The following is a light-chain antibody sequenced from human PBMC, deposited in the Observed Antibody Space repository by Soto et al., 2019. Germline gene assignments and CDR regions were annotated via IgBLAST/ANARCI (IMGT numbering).Light chain of an antibody. CDR2: KAS. CDR3: QQYKSYSIT. CDR1: QSINSW. V-gene: IGKV1-5*03. Sequence: DIPMTQSPSTLSASVGDRVTLTCRASQSINSWLAWYQQKPGKAPKLLIYKASSLESGVPSRFSGSGSGTEFTLTISSLQPDEFATYYCQQYKSYSITFGQGTRLEIK. J-gene: IGKJ5*01.